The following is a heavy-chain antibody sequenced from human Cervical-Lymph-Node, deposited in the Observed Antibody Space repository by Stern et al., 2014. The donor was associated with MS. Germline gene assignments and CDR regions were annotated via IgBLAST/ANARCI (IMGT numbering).Heavy chain of an antibody. Sequence: QLQLQESGPGLVKPSETLSLTCAVSGDSISSYTHYWAWIRQPPGKGLEWIGSAYSSGATYYTPSLKSLVPISVDTSKNHFSLGLTSVTAADTAVYYCAKHACTGAACPFDLWGQGTLVTVSS. V-gene: IGHV4-39*01. CDR2: AYSSGAT. CDR1: GDSISSYTHY. CDR3: AKHACTGAACPFDL. J-gene: IGHJ4*02. D-gene: IGHD2-8*02.